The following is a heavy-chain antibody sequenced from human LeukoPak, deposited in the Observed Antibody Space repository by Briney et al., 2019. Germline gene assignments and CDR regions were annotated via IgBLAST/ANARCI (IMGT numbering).Heavy chain of an antibody. D-gene: IGHD1-14*01. CDR3: AKTGAVSYFDY. V-gene: IGHV3-33*06. CDR2: IWYDGSNK. J-gene: IGHJ4*02. CDR1: GFTFSSYG. Sequence: SGGSLSLSCAASGFTFSSYGMHWVRQAPGKGLEWVAVIWYDGSNKYYADSVKGRFTISRDNSKNTLYLQMNSLRAEDTAVYYCAKTGAVSYFDYWGQGTVVTDSS.